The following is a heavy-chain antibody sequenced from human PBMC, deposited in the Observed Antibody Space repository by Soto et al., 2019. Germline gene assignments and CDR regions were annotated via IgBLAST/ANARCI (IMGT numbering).Heavy chain of an antibody. CDR2: INHSGST. CDR3: ARVGYGSGSYSKNFDY. D-gene: IGHD3-10*01. V-gene: IGHV4-34*01. Sequence: SETLSLTCAVYGGSFSGYYWSWLRQPPGKGLEWIGEINHSGSTNYNPSLKSRVTMSVDTSKNQFSLKLGSVTAADTAVYYCARVGYGSGSYSKNFDYWGQGXLVTVYS. CDR1: GGSFSGYY. J-gene: IGHJ4*02.